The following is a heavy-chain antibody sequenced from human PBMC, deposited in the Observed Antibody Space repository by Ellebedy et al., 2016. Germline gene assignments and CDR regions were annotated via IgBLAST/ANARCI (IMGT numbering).Heavy chain of an antibody. D-gene: IGHD2-2*01. V-gene: IGHV3-21*01. CDR3: ATGGYCSSTSCPPYYYYMDV. CDR1: GFTFSSYS. Sequence: GESLKISXAASGFTFSSYSMNWVRQAPGKGLEWVSSISSSSSYIYYADSVKGRFTISRDNAKNSLYLQMNSLRAEDTAVYYCATGGYCSSTSCPPYYYYMDVWGKGTTVTVSS. J-gene: IGHJ6*03. CDR2: ISSSSSYI.